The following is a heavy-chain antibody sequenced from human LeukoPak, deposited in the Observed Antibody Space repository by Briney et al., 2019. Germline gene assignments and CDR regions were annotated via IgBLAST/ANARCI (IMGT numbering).Heavy chain of an antibody. Sequence: GGSLRLSCAASGFIFRSFAMQWVRQAPGKGLEWVGVMWTDRSDKYYADSVKSRFTISRDNSRNALYLQMNSLRAEDTAVYYCARGHYYNPSDAFDLWGQGTVVTVFS. CDR1: GFIFRSFA. CDR2: MWTDRSDK. D-gene: IGHD3-10*01. CDR3: ARGHYYNPSDAFDL. J-gene: IGHJ3*01. V-gene: IGHV3-33*01.